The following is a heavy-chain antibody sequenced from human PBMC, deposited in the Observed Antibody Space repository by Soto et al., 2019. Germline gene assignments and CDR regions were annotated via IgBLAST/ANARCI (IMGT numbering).Heavy chain of an antibody. CDR1: GFTVGNNY. J-gene: IGHJ4*02. CDR3: AKDGRGSGSHYNSFGY. CDR2: IYSTGTT. D-gene: IGHD3-10*01. Sequence: EVQLVESGGGLIHPGGSLKLSCAASGFTVGNNYMSWVRQAPGKGLEWVSLIYSTGTTKYADSVKGRFTVSRDNAKNTLDLQMNSLRAEDTAVYYCAKDGRGSGSHYNSFGYWGQGTLVTVSS. V-gene: IGHV3-53*01.